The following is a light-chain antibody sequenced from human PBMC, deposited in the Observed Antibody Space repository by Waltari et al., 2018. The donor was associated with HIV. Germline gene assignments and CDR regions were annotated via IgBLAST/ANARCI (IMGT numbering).Light chain of an antibody. V-gene: IGLV2-14*03. CDR2: DVS. CDR3: SSYTSSSTPL. J-gene: IGLJ2*01. CDR1: SSDVGGYNY. Sequence: QSALTQPASVSGSPGQSITISCTGTSSDVGGYNYVSWYQQHPVKAPKLIIYDVSNRPSGFSNRFSRSKSGNTAALTISGLQAEDEADYYCSSYTSSSTPLFGGGTKLTVL.